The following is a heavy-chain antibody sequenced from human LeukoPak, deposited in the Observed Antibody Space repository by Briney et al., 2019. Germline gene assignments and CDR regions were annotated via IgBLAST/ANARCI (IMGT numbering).Heavy chain of an antibody. D-gene: IGHD4-17*01. CDR1: GYSISSGYY. Sequence: SETLSLTCTVSGYSISSGYYWGWIRQPPGKGLEWIGSIYHSGNTYYNPSLKSRVTISVDTSKNQFSLKLNSVTAADTAVYYCARATVTTILYFDNWGQGTLVTVSS. CDR2: IYHSGNT. CDR3: ARATVTTILYFDN. J-gene: IGHJ4*02. V-gene: IGHV4-38-2*02.